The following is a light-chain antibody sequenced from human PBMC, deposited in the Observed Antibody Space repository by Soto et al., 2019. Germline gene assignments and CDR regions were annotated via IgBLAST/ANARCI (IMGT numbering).Light chain of an antibody. CDR1: QSVTGW. CDR2: DPS. CDR3: HQYYSDRT. V-gene: IGKV1-5*01. J-gene: IGKJ1*01. Sequence: DIQMTQSPSTLSASVGDRVIITCRASQSVTGWLAWYQQKPGKAPKLLIYDPSSLESGVPSRFSGSGSGTEFTLTISSLQADDFATYYCHQYYSDRTFVQGTKVEIK.